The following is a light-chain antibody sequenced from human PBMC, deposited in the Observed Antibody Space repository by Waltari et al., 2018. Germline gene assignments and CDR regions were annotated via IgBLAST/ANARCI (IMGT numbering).Light chain of an antibody. CDR1: RSVGTN. CDR2: GAS. Sequence: EIVLTQSPATLSVSPGERATLSCRASRSVGTNLAWYQQKPGQAPRLLIYGASTRATGMPARISGSGSGTECTLTISSLQSEDFGVYYCQQYSAWPPSYTFGQGTKLEL. J-gene: IGKJ2*01. CDR3: QQYSAWPPSYT. V-gene: IGKV3-15*01.